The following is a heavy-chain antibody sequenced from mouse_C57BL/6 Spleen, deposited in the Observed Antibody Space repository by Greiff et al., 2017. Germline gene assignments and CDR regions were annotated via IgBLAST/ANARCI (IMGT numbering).Heavy chain of an antibody. J-gene: IGHJ1*03. CDR3: AKTSTMMKDFDV. CDR1: GFSLTSYG. V-gene: IGHV2-5*01. Sequence: QVHVKQSGPGLVQPSQSLSITCTVSGFSLTSYGVHWVRQSPGKGLEWLGVIWRGGSTDYNAAIMSRLSTTKDNSKSQVFLKMNSRQADDTAIYYCAKTSTMMKDFDVWGTGTTVTVSS. D-gene: IGHD2-3*01. CDR2: IWRGGST.